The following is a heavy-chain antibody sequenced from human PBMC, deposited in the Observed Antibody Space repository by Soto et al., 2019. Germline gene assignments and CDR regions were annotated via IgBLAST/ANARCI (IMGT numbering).Heavy chain of an antibody. J-gene: IGHJ6*02. Sequence: QVQLVQSGAEVKKHGASVKVSCKASGYTFTSYGISWVRQAPGQGLEWMGWISAYNGNTNYAQKLQGRVTMTTDTSTSTAYMELRSLRSDATAVYYCASNYLYYYGSGNTNYYGMDVWGQGTTVTVSS. D-gene: IGHD3-10*01. CDR3: ASNYLYYYGSGNTNYYGMDV. CDR2: ISAYNGNT. CDR1: GYTFTSYG. V-gene: IGHV1-18*01.